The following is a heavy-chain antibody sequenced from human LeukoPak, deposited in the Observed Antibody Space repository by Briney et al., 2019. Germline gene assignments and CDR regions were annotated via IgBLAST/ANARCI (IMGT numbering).Heavy chain of an antibody. D-gene: IGHD6-19*01. V-gene: IGHV1-2*04. CDR3: GRSYSSGWYDHLDY. Sequence: ASVKVSCKASGYTFTGYYMHWVRQAPGQGLEWMGWTNPNSGGTNYAQKFQGWVTMTRDTSISTAYMELSRLRSDDTAVYYCGRSYSSGWYDHLDYWGQGTLVTVSS. CDR1: GYTFTGYY. J-gene: IGHJ4*02. CDR2: TNPNSGGT.